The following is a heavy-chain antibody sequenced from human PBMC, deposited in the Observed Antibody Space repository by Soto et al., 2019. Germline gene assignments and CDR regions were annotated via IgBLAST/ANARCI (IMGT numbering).Heavy chain of an antibody. CDR3: ARTYYDFWSGRYYYYYMDV. D-gene: IGHD3-3*01. Sequence: EVQLVESGGGLVQPGGSLRLSCAASGFTFSSYSMNWVRQAPGKGLEWVSYISSSSSTIYYADSVKGRFTISRDNAKNSLYLQMNSLRAEDTAVYYCARTYYDFWSGRYYYYYMDVWGKGTTLTVSS. J-gene: IGHJ6*03. CDR1: GFTFSSYS. V-gene: IGHV3-48*01. CDR2: ISSSSSTI.